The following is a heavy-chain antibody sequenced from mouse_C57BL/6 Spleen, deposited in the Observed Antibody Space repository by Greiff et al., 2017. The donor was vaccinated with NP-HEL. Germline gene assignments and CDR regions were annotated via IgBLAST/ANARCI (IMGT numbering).Heavy chain of an antibody. CDR3: TTVEFAY. D-gene: IGHD1-1*01. Sequence: VQLQESGAELARPGASVKMSCKASGYTFTSYTMHWVKQRPGQGLEWIGYINPSSGYTKYNQKFKDKATLTADKSSSTAYMQLSSLTSEDSADYYLTTVEFAYWGQGTLVTVSA. CDR2: INPSSGYT. CDR1: GYTFTSYT. J-gene: IGHJ3*01. V-gene: IGHV1-4*01.